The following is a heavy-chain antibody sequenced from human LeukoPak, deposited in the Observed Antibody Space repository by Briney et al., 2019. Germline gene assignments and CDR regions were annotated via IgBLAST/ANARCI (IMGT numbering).Heavy chain of an antibody. D-gene: IGHD3-10*01. J-gene: IGHJ4*02. CDR2: ISSSGSTI. CDR3: AKVVVRGVITPLYYFDY. Sequence: GGSLRLSCAASGFTFSDYYMSWIRQAPGKGLEWVSYISSSGSTIYYADSVKGRFTISRDNSKNTLYLQMNSLRAEDTAVYYCAKVVVRGVITPLYYFDYWGRGTLVTVSS. V-gene: IGHV3-11*01. CDR1: GFTFSDYY.